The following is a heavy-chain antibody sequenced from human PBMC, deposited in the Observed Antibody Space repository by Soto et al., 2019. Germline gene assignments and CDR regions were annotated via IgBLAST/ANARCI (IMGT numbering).Heavy chain of an antibody. CDR2: IYYSGST. CDR1: GGSISSGGYH. J-gene: IGHJ5*02. Sequence: SETLSLTCTVSGGSISSGGYHWSWIRQHPGKGLEWIGYIYYSGSTYYNPSLKSRVTISVDTSKNQFSLKLSSVTAADTAVYYCARGKNWFDPWGQGTLVTVSS. CDR3: ARGKNWFDP. V-gene: IGHV4-31*03.